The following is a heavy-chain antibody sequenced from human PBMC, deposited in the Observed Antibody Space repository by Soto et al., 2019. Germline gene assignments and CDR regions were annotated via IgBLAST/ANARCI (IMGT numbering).Heavy chain of an antibody. D-gene: IGHD3-3*01. CDR3: AREHDFWSNYCFDY. V-gene: IGHV1-3*01. J-gene: IGHJ4*02. Sequence: QVQLVQSGAEVKKPGASVKVSCVASGYTFTSYSIHWVRQAPGQRLEWMGWINAGNGNTKYSQKFQGRVTITRDTSATTAYMELSSLRSEDTAVYYCAREHDFWSNYCFDYWGQGTLVIVSS. CDR2: INAGNGNT. CDR1: GYTFTSYS.